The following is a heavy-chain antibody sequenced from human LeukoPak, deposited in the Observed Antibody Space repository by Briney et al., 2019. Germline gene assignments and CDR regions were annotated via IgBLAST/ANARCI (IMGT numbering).Heavy chain of an antibody. CDR2: IRRDGGAA. D-gene: IGHD3-22*01. CDR3: ARDHENGYYIH. V-gene: IGHV3-7*01. Sequence: GGSLRLSCIASGFTFRDYWMTWVRRAPGKGLEWVANIRRDGGAAYYVDFVKGRFTISRDNAENSLFLQMNSLRVEDTAVYYCARDHENGYYIHWGQGTLVTVSS. CDR1: GFTFRDYW. J-gene: IGHJ4*02.